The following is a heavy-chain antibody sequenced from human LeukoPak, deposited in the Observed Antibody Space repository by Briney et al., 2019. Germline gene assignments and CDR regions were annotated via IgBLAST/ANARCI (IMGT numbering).Heavy chain of an antibody. CDR2: IIPILGIA. CDR1: GGTFSSYA. CDR3: ARDTYDSSGYPAYYFDY. D-gene: IGHD3-22*01. Sequence: ASGKVSCKASGGTFSSYAISWVRQAPGQGLEWMGRIIPILGIANYAQKFQGRVTITADKSTSTAYMELSSLRSEDTAVYYCARDTYDSSGYPAYYFDYWGQGTLVTVSS. J-gene: IGHJ4*02. V-gene: IGHV1-69*04.